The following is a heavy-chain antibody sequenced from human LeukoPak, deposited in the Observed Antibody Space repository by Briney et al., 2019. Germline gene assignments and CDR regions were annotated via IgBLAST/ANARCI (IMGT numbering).Heavy chain of an antibody. V-gene: IGHV1-2*02. CDR1: GYTFTGYY. CDR3: ARVMREDEGRDY. CDR2: INPNSGGT. D-gene: IGHD3-10*01. J-gene: IGHJ4*02. Sequence: ASVKVSCKASGYTFTGYYMHWVRQAPGQGLEWMGWINPNSGGTNYAQKFQGRVTMTRDTSISTAYMVLSRLRSDDTAVYYCARVMREDEGRDYWGQGTLVTVSS.